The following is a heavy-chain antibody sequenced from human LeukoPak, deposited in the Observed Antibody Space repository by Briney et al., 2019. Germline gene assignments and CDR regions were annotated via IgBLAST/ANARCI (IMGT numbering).Heavy chain of an antibody. CDR3: ARVMSSHAIYGSGSYYFDY. Sequence: GGSLRLSCAASGFTFSDYYMSWLRQAPGKGLEWVSYISSSSSYTNYADSVKGRFTISRDNAKNSLYLQMNSLRAEDTAVYYCARVMSSHAIYGSGSYYFDYWGQGTLVTVSS. V-gene: IGHV3-11*06. CDR2: ISSSSSYT. J-gene: IGHJ4*02. CDR1: GFTFSDYY. D-gene: IGHD3-10*01.